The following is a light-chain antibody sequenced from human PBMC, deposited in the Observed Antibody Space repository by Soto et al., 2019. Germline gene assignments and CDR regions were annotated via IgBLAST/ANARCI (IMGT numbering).Light chain of an antibody. V-gene: IGKV1-39*01. Sequence: DIQMTQSPSSLSASVGDTVTITCRASESISSYLNWYQQRPGKAPELLIYAASSLQSGVPSRFSGSGSGTDFTLTISSLQPEDFATYSCQQSYSTPPTFGGGTKVEIK. J-gene: IGKJ4*01. CDR1: ESISSY. CDR3: QQSYSTPPT. CDR2: AAS.